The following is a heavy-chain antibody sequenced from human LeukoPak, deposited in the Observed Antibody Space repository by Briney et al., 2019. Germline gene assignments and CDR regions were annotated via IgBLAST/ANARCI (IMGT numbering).Heavy chain of an antibody. D-gene: IGHD2-15*01. CDR3: ARDLRDCSGGSCYSNGYYYYMDV. CDR1: GGSISSYY. J-gene: IGHJ6*03. CDR2: IYYSGST. Sequence: SETLSLTCTVSGGSISSYYWSWIRQPPGKGLEWIGYIYYSGSTNYNPSLKSRVTMSVDTSKNQFSLKLSSVTAADTAVYYCARDLRDCSGGSCYSNGYYYYMDVWGKGTTVTVSS. V-gene: IGHV4-59*12.